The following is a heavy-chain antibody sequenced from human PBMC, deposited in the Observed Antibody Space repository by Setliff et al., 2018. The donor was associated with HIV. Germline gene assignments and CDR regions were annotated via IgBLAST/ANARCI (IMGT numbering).Heavy chain of an antibody. Sequence: SETLSLTCSASGVSISSSNYFWTWIRQPAGKGLEWIGHIYTSGSTNYNPSLKYNPSLKSRATISIDTSKKQFSLKVSSVTAADTAVYYCARVARGGHSSRWYYFDYWGQGTLVTVSS. CDR1: GVSISSSNYF. J-gene: IGHJ4*02. D-gene: IGHD6-13*01. CDR3: ARVARGGHSSRWYYFDY. CDR2: IYTSGST. V-gene: IGHV4-61*10.